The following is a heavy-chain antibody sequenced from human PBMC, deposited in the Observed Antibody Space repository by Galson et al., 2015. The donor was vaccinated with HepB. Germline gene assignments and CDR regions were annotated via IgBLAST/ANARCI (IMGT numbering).Heavy chain of an antibody. J-gene: IGHJ6*03. D-gene: IGHD2-15*01. CDR2: IKQDGSEK. CDR3: ARDSGMAATPAYDYYMDV. Sequence: SLRLSCAASGFTFRTYWMTWVRQAPGKGLEWVANIKQDGSEKYYVDSVKGRFTIFRDNAKNSLYLQMNSLRAEDTAVYYCARDSGMAATPAYDYYMDVWGKGTTVTVSS. V-gene: IGHV3-7*01. CDR1: GFTFRTYW.